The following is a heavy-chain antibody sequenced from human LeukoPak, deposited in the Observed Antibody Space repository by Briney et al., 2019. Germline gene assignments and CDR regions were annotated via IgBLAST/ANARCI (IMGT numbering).Heavy chain of an antibody. V-gene: IGHV4-39*01. J-gene: IGHJ4*02. D-gene: IGHD4-17*01. CDR1: GGSISSSSYY. CDR2: IYYSGST. CDR3: ARHFLTRGNEVTTPPDY. Sequence: SGTLSLTCTVSGGSISSSSYYWGWIRQPPGKGLEWIGSIYYSGSTYYNPSLKSRVTISVDTSKNQFSLKLSSVTAADTAVYYCARHFLTRGNEVTTPPDYWGQGTLVTVSS.